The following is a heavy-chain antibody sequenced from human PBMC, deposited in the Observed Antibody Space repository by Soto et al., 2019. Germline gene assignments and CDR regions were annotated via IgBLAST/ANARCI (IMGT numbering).Heavy chain of an antibody. J-gene: IGHJ4*02. D-gene: IGHD3-22*01. CDR3: ARVPSNDSSGPNDY. V-gene: IGHV1-18*04. Sequence: ASVQVSFKASRYTFTSYGISWVRQAPGQGLEWMGWISAYNGNTNYAQKLQGRVTMTTDTSTSTAYMELRSLRSGDTAAYYCARVPSNDSSGPNDYWGQGTLVTVS. CDR1: RYTFTSYG. CDR2: ISAYNGNT.